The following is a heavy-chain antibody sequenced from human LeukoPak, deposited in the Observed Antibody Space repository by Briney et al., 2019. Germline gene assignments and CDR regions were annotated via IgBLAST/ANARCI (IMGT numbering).Heavy chain of an antibody. CDR1: GYPLVEFS. D-gene: IGHD5-18*01. CDR2: VNSEDDET. Sequence: ASVKVSCKVSGYPLVEFSIHWVRQAPGKGLEWMGGVNSEDDETIYAQKFQGRVSMTEDTSTGTAYMELSSLRSEDTAIYYCTTEEIYSYGLGAFHIWGQGTLVTVSS. J-gene: IGHJ3*02. V-gene: IGHV1-24*01. CDR3: TTEEIYSYGLGAFHI.